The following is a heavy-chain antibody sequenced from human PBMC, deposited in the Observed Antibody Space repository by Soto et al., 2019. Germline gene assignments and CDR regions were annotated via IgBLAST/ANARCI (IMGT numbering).Heavy chain of an antibody. CDR3: VRGVQYYDTWGMDV. CDR1: GFSFIDHY. V-gene: IGHV3-72*01. CDR2: VRRKGNSYTT. Sequence: EVQLVESGGGLVQPGGSLRLSCAASGFSFIDHYMDWVRQAPGKGLEWVGRVRRKGNSYTTEYAASVKGRFTISRDDSENSVSLQMDSLKTEDTAVYYCVRGVQYYDTWGMDVWGQGTTVTVSS. D-gene: IGHD3-16*01. J-gene: IGHJ6*02.